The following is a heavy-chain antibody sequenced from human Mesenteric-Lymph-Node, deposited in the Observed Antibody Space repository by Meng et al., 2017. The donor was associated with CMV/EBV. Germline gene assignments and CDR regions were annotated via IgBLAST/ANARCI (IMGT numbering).Heavy chain of an antibody. Sequence: GESLKISCAASGFTFSSYWMSWVRQAPGKGLEWVAKIKHDGVEKYYVDSVRGRFTISRDNARNSIYLQMNSLGADDTAVYYCARDGGWYEYYFDYWGQGILVTVSS. D-gene: IGHD6-13*01. J-gene: IGHJ4*02. CDR2: IKHDGVEK. CDR1: GFTFSSYW. V-gene: IGHV3-7*01. CDR3: ARDGGWYEYYFDY.